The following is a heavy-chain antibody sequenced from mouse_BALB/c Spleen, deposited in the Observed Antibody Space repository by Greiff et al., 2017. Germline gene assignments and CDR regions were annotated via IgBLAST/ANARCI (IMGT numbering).Heavy chain of an antibody. CDR3: ARGYYGNYGGFAY. CDR2: ISDGGSYT. J-gene: IGHJ3*01. Sequence: EVKLMESGGGLVKPGGSLKLSCAASGFTFSDYYMYWVRQTPEKRLEWVATISDGGSYTYYPDSVKGRFTISRDNAKNNLYLQMSSLKSEDTAMYYCARGYYGNYGGFAYWGQGTLVTVSA. D-gene: IGHD2-1*01. CDR1: GFTFSDYY. V-gene: IGHV5-4*02.